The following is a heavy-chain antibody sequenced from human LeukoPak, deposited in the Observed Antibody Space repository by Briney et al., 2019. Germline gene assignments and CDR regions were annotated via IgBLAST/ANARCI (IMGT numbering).Heavy chain of an antibody. D-gene: IGHD6-19*01. CDR3: AKDVHSSGWYTAFDY. V-gene: IGHV3-30*04. CDR1: GFTFSGFA. J-gene: IGHJ4*02. Sequence: PGGSLRLSCAGSGFTFSGFAMHWVRQAPGKGLEWVAATSYHGRDKYYADAVSGRFTISRDNSKNTLYLQMNSLRAEDTAVYYCAKDVHSSGWYTAFDYWGQGTLVTVSS. CDR2: TSYHGRDK.